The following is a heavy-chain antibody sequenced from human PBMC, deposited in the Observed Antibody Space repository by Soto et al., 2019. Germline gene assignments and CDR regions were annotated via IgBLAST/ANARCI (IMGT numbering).Heavy chain of an antibody. D-gene: IGHD5-12*01. CDR2: IIPIFGTA. V-gene: IGHV1-69*05. CDR1: GGTFSSYT. Sequence: QVQLVQSGAEVKKPGSSVTVSCKASGGTFSSYTISWVRQAPGQGLEWMGGIIPIFGTANYAQKFQGRVTXNXXXSXXTAYMELSSLRSEDTAVYYCARGNHRWLQLGYFDLWGRGTLVTVSS. J-gene: IGHJ2*01. CDR3: ARGNHRWLQLGYFDL.